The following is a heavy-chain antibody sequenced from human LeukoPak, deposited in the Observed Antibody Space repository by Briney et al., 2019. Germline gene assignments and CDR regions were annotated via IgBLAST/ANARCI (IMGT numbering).Heavy chain of an antibody. Sequence: PSETLSLTCAVYSGSFSGYYWTWFRQPPGKGLEWIGEFNHSWGAKYNPSFKSRLTISVDTSNNHLSLSLNSVTAADTAVYYCAASLWFGIYPDYWGQGSLVTVSS. V-gene: IGHV4-34*01. CDR2: FNHSWGA. CDR3: AASLWFGIYPDY. CDR1: SGSFSGYY. J-gene: IGHJ4*02. D-gene: IGHD3-10*01.